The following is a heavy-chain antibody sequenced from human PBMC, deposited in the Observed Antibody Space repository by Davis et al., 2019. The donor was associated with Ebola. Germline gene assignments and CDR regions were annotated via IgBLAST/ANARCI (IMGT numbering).Heavy chain of an antibody. Sequence: PGGSLRLSCDASGFTVRNTHMSWVRQAPGKGLEWVSAISGSGGTTYYAGSVKGRFTVSRDNSKKTMYLQMNSLRAEDTAVYYCAKDPSTYDWGRDYWGQGTLVTVSS. V-gene: IGHV3-23*01. CDR3: AKDPSTYDWGRDY. D-gene: IGHD7-27*01. CDR2: ISGSGGTT. CDR1: GFTVRNTH. J-gene: IGHJ4*02.